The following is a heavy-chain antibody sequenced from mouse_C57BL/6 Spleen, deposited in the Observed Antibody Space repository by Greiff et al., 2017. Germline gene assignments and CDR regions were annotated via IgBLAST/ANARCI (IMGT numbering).Heavy chain of an antibody. J-gene: IGHJ4*01. V-gene: IGHV5-17*01. CDR2: ISSGSSTI. CDR1: GFTFSDYG. Sequence: EVKLMESGGGLVKPGGSLKLSCAASGFTFSDYGMHWVRQAPEKGLEWVAYISSGSSTIYYADTVKGRFTISSDNAKNTLFLQMTSLRSEDTAMYYCAIYSYAMDYWGQGTSVTVSS. CDR3: AIYSYAMDY. D-gene: IGHD2-12*01.